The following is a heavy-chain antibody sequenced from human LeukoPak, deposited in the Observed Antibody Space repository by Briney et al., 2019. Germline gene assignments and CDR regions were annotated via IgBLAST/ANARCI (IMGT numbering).Heavy chain of an antibody. J-gene: IGHJ4*02. CDR3: ARDEGYCSSTSCPGHY. CDR2: IIPIFGTA. D-gene: IGHD2-2*01. V-gene: IGHV1-69*06. CDR1: GGTFSSYA. Sequence: SVKVSCKASGGTFSSYAISWVRQAPGQGLERMGGIIPIFGTANYAQKFQGRVTITADKSTSTAYMELSSLRSEDTAVYYCARDEGYCSSTSCPGHYWGQGTLVTVSS.